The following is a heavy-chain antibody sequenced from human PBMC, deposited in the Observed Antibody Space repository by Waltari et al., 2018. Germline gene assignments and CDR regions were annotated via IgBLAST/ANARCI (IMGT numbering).Heavy chain of an antibody. V-gene: IGHV3-15*01. J-gene: IGHJ4*02. Sequence: EVQLVESGGGLVKPGGSLRLCCAASGFTFMNAWMSLVRQSPGKGLEWVGRVQSKTDGGTTDYATPVKGRFTVSRDDSKNTLFLQMNSLKTEDTAVYYCTTDGAHWGQGTLVTVSS. CDR2: VQSKTDGGTT. CDR3: TTDGAH. CDR1: GFTFMNAW. D-gene: IGHD3-10*01.